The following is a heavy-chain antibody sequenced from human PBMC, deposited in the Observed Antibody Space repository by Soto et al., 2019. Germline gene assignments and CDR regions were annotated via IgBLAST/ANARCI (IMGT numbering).Heavy chain of an antibody. CDR1: GYTFTSHA. V-gene: IGHV1-3*01. J-gene: IGHJ4*02. CDR3: ARDLLSSSGWTSYRAPDY. D-gene: IGHD6-19*01. Sequence: ASVKVSCKASGYTFTSHAMHWVRQAPGQRLEWMGWINAGNGNTKYSQKFQGRVTITRDTSASTAYMELSSLRSEDTAVYYCARDLLSSSGWTSYRAPDYWGQGTLVTVSS. CDR2: INAGNGNT.